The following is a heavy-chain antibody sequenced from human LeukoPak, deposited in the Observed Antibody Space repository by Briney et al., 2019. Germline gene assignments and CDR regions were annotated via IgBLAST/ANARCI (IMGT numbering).Heavy chain of an antibody. CDR3: AAVPSLRYFDWLLHWYFDL. J-gene: IGHJ2*01. CDR2: IYYSGST. V-gene: IGHV4-39*07. D-gene: IGHD3-9*01. CDR1: GGTISSSSYY. Sequence: SETLSLTCTVSGGTISSSSYYWGWIRQPPGKGLEWVGSIYYSGSTYYNPSLKSRVTISIDTSKTQFSLKLSSVTAADTAVYYCAAVPSLRYFDWLLHWYFDLWGRGTLVTVSS.